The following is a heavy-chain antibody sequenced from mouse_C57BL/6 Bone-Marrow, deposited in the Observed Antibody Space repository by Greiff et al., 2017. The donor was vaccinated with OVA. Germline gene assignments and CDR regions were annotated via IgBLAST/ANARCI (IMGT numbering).Heavy chain of an antibody. CDR3: ARGCYDDGSSYLWAY. J-gene: IGHJ3*01. Sequence: QVQLQQSGAELARPGASVTLSCKASGYTFTSYGISWVKQSTGQGLEWIGEIYPRSGNTYYNETFKGKATLSADKSSSTAYMELRSLTTEDSAVYCCARGCYDDGSSYLWAYWGQGTLVTVAA. CDR2: IYPRSGNT. CDR1: GYTFTSYG. D-gene: IGHD1-1*01. V-gene: IGHV1-81*01.